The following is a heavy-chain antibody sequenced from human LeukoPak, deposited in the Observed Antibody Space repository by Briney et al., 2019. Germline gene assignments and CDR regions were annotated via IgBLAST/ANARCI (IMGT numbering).Heavy chain of an antibody. D-gene: IGHD4-11*01. CDR1: GFTFSKAW. CDR3: TAGLGKTDDDS. CDR2: VRTTAEGGTI. Sequence: PGRSLTLSCEGTGFTFSKAWMSWVRQAPGRGLEWVGRVRTTAEGGTIDYGRSVRGRFTISRDDSKSTLYPQMNSLKSEDTAVYYCTAGLGKTDDDSWGQGTLVTVSS. J-gene: IGHJ4*02. V-gene: IGHV3-15*05.